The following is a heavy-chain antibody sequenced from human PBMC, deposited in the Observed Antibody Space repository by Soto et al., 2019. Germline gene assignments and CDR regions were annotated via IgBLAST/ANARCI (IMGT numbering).Heavy chain of an antibody. V-gene: IGHV3-66*01. Sequence: PGGSLRLSCAASGLTVSSNYMSWVRQAPGKGLEWVSVMYSGGSGGSTYYADSVKGRFTISRDNAKNKLYLQMNSLRVEDTAVYYCTRDRGYPDSFDLWGQGTMVTVSS. D-gene: IGHD3-10*01. CDR3: TRDRGYPDSFDL. CDR1: GLTVSSNY. J-gene: IGHJ3*01. CDR2: MYSGGSGGST.